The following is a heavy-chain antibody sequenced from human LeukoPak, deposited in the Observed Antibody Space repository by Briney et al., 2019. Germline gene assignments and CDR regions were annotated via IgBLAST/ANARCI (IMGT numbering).Heavy chain of an antibody. V-gene: IGHV3-48*03. CDR2: VSSSGRNI. J-gene: IGHJ3*02. CDR3: ARELTVFDALDI. Sequence: GGSLRLSCAASGFTFSRYAMNWVRQAPGKGLEWVSYVSSSGRNIDYADSVKGRFIISRDNAKNSLFLQMNSLRAEDTAVYYCARELTVFDALDIWGQGTMIIVSS. D-gene: IGHD4-17*01. CDR1: GFTFSRYA.